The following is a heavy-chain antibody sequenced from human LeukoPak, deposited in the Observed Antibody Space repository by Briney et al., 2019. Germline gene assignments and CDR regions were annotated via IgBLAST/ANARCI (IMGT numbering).Heavy chain of an antibody. V-gene: IGHV3-53*04. CDR3: ARDYDSSGYYGY. D-gene: IGHD3-22*01. CDR1: GFTISSNY. J-gene: IGHJ4*02. CDR2: IYSGGST. Sequence: GGSLRLSCAASGFTISSNYMSWVRQAPGKGLEWVSVIYSGGSTYYADSVKGRLTISRHNSKNTLYLQMNSLRAEDTAVYYCARDYDSSGYYGYWGQGTLVTVSS.